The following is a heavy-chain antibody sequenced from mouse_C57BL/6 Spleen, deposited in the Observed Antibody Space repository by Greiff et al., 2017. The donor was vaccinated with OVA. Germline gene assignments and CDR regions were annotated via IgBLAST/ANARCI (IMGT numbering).Heavy chain of an antibody. CDR1: GYTFTSYW. J-gene: IGHJ2*01. V-gene: IGHV1-52*01. CDR2: IDPSDSET. Sequence: VQLQQPGAELVRPGSSVKLSCKASGYTFTSYWMHWVKQRPIQGLEWIGNIDPSDSETHYNQKFKDKATLTVDKSSSTAYMQLSSLTSEDSAVYYCARSGSNYVGFDYWGQGTTLTVSS. CDR3: ARSGSNYVGFDY. D-gene: IGHD2-5*01.